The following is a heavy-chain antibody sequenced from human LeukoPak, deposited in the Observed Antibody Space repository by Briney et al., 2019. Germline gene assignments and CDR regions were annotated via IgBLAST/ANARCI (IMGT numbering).Heavy chain of an antibody. V-gene: IGHV3-66*02. CDR1: GFTFSGNH. CDR2: IYSDGDT. CDR3: ARDPRDGYGHFDY. J-gene: IGHJ4*02. D-gene: IGHD5-24*01. Sequence: QSGGSLRLSCVVSGFTFSGNHMNWVRQAPGKGLEWVSVIYSDGDTYYADSVKGRFTISRDSSRNTLSLQMSSLKPEDTAVYYCARDPRDGYGHFDYWGQGTLVTVSS.